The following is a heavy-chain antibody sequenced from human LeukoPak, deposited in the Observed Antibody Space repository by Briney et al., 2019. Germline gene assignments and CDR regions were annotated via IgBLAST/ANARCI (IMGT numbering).Heavy chain of an antibody. Sequence: SETLSLTCTVYGGSISSGRYYWSWIRQPAGKGLEWIGRIYTSGSTNYNPSLKSRVTISVDASKKQFSLKMSSVTAADTAVYYCARDVVTAITDHFDYWGQGTLVTVSS. CDR3: ARDVVTAITDHFDY. D-gene: IGHD2-21*02. J-gene: IGHJ4*02. V-gene: IGHV4-61*02. CDR1: GGSISSGRYY. CDR2: IYTSGST.